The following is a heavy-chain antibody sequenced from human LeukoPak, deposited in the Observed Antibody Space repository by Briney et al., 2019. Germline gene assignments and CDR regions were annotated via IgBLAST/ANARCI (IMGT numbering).Heavy chain of an antibody. V-gene: IGHV1-18*01. J-gene: IGHJ6*03. CDR3: ARGRIQLWLRGYYYYYYMDV. CDR1: GYTFNSYT. D-gene: IGHD5-18*01. Sequence: ASVKVSCKASGYTFNSYTITWVRQAPGQGLEWMGWISTYNGNTNYAQKVQGRVMMTTDTSTSTAYMELRSLRSEDTAVYYCARGRIQLWLRGYYYYYYMDVWGKGTTVTVSS. CDR2: ISTYNGNT.